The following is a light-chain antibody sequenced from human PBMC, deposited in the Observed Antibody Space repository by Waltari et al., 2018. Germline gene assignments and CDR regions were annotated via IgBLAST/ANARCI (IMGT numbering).Light chain of an antibody. Sequence: QSALTQTPSASGSTGQSVTISCTGTSSDIGGYKYVSWYRQHPGKGPKLLIYEVSKRPSGVPNRFSGSKSGNTSSLTFSGLQAEDEADYYCSSYACSNNLVFGTGTKVTVL. CDR3: SSYACSNNLV. CDR2: EVS. V-gene: IGLV2-8*01. CDR1: SSDIGGYKY. J-gene: IGLJ1*01.